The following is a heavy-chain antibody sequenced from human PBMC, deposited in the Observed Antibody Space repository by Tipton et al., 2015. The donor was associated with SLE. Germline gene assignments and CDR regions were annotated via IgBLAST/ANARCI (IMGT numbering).Heavy chain of an antibody. D-gene: IGHD2-8*01. CDR1: GGSISSFY. V-gene: IGHV4-59*04. CDR2: ITNSGNT. Sequence: GLVKPSETLSLTCTVSGGSISSFYWSWIRQPPGKGPEWIGRITNSGNTYYTPSFQSRVTMSVDTSKNHFSLKLSSVTAADTAVHYCARHDTNYGRNWFDPWGQGTLVTVSS. CDR3: ARHDTNYGRNWFDP. J-gene: IGHJ5*02.